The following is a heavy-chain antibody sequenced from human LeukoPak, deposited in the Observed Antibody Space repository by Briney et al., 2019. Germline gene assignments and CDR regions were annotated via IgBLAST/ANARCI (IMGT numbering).Heavy chain of an antibody. CDR1: GGSFSGYY. CDR2: INHSGST. D-gene: IGHD2-2*01. J-gene: IGHJ4*02. V-gene: IGHV4-34*01. Sequence: SETLSLTCAAYGGSFSGYYWSWIRQPPGKGLEWIGEINHSGSTNYNPSLKSRVTISVDTSKNQFSLKLSSVTAADTAVYYCARGLDCSSTSCPIYYFDYWGQGTLVTVSS. CDR3: ARGLDCSSTSCPIYYFDY.